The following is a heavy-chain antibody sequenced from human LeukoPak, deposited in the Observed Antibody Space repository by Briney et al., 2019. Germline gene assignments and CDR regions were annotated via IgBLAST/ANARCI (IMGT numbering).Heavy chain of an antibody. J-gene: IGHJ4*02. Sequence: SETLSLTCTVSGDSLSSYSWSWIRQFPGKGLEWIGYIYNSGSTTYNPSLKSRVTISLDMSKNQFSLRLSPVTAADTAVYYCASDYTLRSYRFDYWGQGTLVTVSS. CDR1: GDSLSSYS. CDR3: ASDYTLRSYRFDY. D-gene: IGHD3-16*02. V-gene: IGHV4-59*01. CDR2: IYNSGST.